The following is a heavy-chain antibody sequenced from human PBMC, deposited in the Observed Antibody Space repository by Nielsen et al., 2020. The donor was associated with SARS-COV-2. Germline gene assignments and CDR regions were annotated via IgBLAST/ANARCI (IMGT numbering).Heavy chain of an antibody. CDR2: ISYDGSNK. Sequence: GESLKISCAASGFTFSSYGMHWVRQAPGKGLEWVAVISYDGSNKYYADSVKGRFTISRDNSKNTLYLQMNSLRAEDTAVYYCARDHEPPFSRDIVVVPAALFYPYWGQGTLVTVSS. CDR1: GFTFSSYG. D-gene: IGHD2-2*01. CDR3: ARDHEPPFSRDIVVVPAALFYPY. V-gene: IGHV3-30*03. J-gene: IGHJ4*02.